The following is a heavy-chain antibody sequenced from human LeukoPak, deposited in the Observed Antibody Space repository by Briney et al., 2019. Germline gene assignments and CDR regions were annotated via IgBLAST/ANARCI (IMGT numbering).Heavy chain of an antibody. CDR1: GGSISNENW. Sequence: SETLSLTCAVSGGSISNENWWSWVRQPPGKGLEWIGEIHYRGGTNYNPSLRSRVTISVDTSKNQFSLKMTSVTAADTAVYYCATPNDAFNMWGQGTMVTVSS. J-gene: IGHJ3*02. V-gene: IGHV4-4*02. CDR2: IHYRGGT. CDR3: ATPNDAFNM.